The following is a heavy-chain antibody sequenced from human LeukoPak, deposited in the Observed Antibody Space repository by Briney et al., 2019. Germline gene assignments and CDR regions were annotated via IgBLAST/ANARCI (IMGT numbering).Heavy chain of an antibody. D-gene: IGHD3-22*01. J-gene: IGHJ4*02. CDR3: ARYDYYYDSSGPVWDFDY. CDR1: GYTFTSYG. CDR2: ISAYNGNT. V-gene: IGHV1-18*01. Sequence: SVKVSCKASGYTFTSYGISWMRQAPGQGLEWMGWISAYNGNTNYAQKLQGRVTMTTDTSTSTAYMELRILRPDDTAVYYCARYDYYYDSSGPVWDFDYWGQGTLVTVSS.